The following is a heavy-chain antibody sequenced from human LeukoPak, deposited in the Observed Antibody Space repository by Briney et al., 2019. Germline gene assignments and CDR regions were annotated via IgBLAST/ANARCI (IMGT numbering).Heavy chain of an antibody. CDR1: GYTLTGYY. Sequence: GASVKVSCKASGYTLTGYYMHWVRQAPGQGLEWMGWMNPNSGNTGYAQKFQGRVTITRNTSISTAYMELSSLRSEDTAVYYCARGSGWYDVDYWGQGTLVTVSS. CDR3: ARGSGWYDVDY. V-gene: IGHV1-8*03. J-gene: IGHJ4*02. CDR2: MNPNSGNT. D-gene: IGHD6-19*01.